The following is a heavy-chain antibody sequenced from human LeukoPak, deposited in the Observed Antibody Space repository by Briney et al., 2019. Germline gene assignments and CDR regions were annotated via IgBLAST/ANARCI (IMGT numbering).Heavy chain of an antibody. CDR1: GYTFTGYY. J-gene: IGHJ5*02. D-gene: IGHD1-7*01. V-gene: IGHV1-2*02. CDR3: ASSQHGWNYIVT. CDR2: INPNSGGT. Sequence: GASVKVSCKASGYTFTGYYMHWVRQAPGQGLEWMGWINPNSGGTNYAQTFQGRVTMTRDTSISTAYMELSRLRSDDTAVYYCASSQHGWNYIVTWGQGTLVTVSS.